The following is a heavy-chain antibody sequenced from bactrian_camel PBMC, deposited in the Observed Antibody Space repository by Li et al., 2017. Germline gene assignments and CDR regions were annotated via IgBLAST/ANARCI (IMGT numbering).Heavy chain of an antibody. J-gene: IGHJ6*01. CDR2: TSIGGGAS. Sequence: VQLVESGGGSVQPGGSLRLACRVSGNAYSRYCMGWFRQAPGKEREWVALTSIGGGASKYSDSVKGRFIDSQDNDKNTFYLQMNNLKPEDTAMYHCAADPVCRRWDIEPGFSYRGQGTQVTVS. CDR1: GNAYSRYC. V-gene: IGHV3S1*01. D-gene: IGHD7*01. CDR3: AADPVCRRWDIEPGFSY.